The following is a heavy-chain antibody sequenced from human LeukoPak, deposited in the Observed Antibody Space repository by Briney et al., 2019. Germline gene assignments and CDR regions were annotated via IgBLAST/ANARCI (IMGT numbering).Heavy chain of an antibody. V-gene: IGHV3-30-3*01. CDR3: ARESYSSSWSLDY. Sequence: GRSLRLSCAASGFTFSSYAMYWVRQAPGKGLEWVAVISYDGSNKYYADSVKGRFTISRDNSKNTLYLQMNSLRAEDTAVYYCARESYSSSWSLDYWGQGTLVTVSS. J-gene: IGHJ4*02. CDR1: GFTFSSYA. CDR2: ISYDGSNK. D-gene: IGHD6-13*01.